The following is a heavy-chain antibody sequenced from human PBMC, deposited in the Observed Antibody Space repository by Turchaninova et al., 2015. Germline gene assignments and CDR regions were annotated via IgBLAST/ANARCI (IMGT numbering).Heavy chain of an antibody. J-gene: IGHJ4*02. D-gene: IGHD6-6*01. CDR2: LSYHGSNK. V-gene: IGHV3-30-3*01. CDR3: ARSSDPQLVPIFDY. Sequence: GGGVVQPGRSLRLSCAASGFTFSSYAMHWVRQAPGKGLEWVAVLSYHGSNKYYADSVKGRFTISRDNSKNTLYLQMNSLRAEDPAVYYCARSSDPQLVPIFDYWGQGTLVTVSS. CDR1: GFTFSSYA.